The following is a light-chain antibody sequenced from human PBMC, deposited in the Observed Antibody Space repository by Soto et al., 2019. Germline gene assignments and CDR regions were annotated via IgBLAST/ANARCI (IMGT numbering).Light chain of an antibody. CDR1: QSVSSSY. CDR3: QQAYSFPIT. J-gene: IGKJ5*01. V-gene: IGKV3-20*01. Sequence: EIVLTQSSGTLSFSPGERATLSCRASQSVSSSYLAWYQQKPGQAPRLLIYGASSRATGIPDRFSGSGSGTDFTLTISRLEPEDFATYYCQQAYSFPITFGQGTRLEIK. CDR2: GAS.